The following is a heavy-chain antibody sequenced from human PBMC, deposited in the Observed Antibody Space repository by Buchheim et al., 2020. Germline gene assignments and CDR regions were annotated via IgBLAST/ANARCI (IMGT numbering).Heavy chain of an antibody. CDR3: ARSGPTATIMAY. CDR1: GGSISSSNW. Sequence: QVQLQESGPGLVKPSGTLSLTCAVSGGSISSSNWWSWVRQPPGKGLEWIGEIYHGGSINYNPSLKSRVTLSVDKSKNQFFPNLSSVTAADTAVYYCARSGPTATIMAYWGQGTL. V-gene: IGHV4-4*02. CDR2: IYHGGSI. J-gene: IGHJ4*02. D-gene: IGHD5-24*01.